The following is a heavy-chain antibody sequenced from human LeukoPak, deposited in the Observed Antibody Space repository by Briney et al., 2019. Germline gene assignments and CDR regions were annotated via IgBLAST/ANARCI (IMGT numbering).Heavy chain of an antibody. D-gene: IGHD3-10*01. V-gene: IGHV4-61*02. CDR1: GDSITSGSYY. Sequence: KPSQTLSLTCTVSGDSITSGSYYWSWIRQPAGKGLEWIGRIYTTGSTSYNPSLKSRVTISLDMSKNQFSLKLSSVTAADTAVYYCARVQSLYGSGEYYFDYWGQGTLVTVSS. J-gene: IGHJ4*02. CDR2: IYTTGST. CDR3: ARVQSLYGSGEYYFDY.